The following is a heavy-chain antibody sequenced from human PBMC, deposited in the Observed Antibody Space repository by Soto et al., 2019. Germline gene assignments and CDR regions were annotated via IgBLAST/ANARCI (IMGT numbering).Heavy chain of an antibody. CDR1: GGSFSGYY. Sequence: SETLSLTCAVYGGSFSGYYWSWIRQPPGKGLEWIGEINHSGSTNYNPSLKSRVTISVDTSKNQFSLKLSSVTAADTAVYYCARGNCSSTSCYARGEQFDYWGQGTLVTVS. CDR3: ARGNCSSTSCYARGEQFDY. CDR2: INHSGST. V-gene: IGHV4-34*01. J-gene: IGHJ4*02. D-gene: IGHD2-2*01.